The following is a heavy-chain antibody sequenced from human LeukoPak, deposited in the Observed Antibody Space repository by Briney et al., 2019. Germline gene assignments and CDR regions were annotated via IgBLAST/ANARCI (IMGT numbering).Heavy chain of an antibody. CDR3: ARVPVDIVVVSAAPTDAFDI. J-gene: IGHJ3*02. V-gene: IGHV4-34*01. CDR1: GGSFSGYY. Sequence: SETLSLTCAVYGGSFSGYYWSWIRQPPGKGLEWIGEINHSGSTNYNPSLKSRVTISVDTSKNQFSLKLSSVTAADTAVYYCARVPVDIVVVSAAPTDAFDIWGQGTMVTVSS. CDR2: INHSGST. D-gene: IGHD2-2*01.